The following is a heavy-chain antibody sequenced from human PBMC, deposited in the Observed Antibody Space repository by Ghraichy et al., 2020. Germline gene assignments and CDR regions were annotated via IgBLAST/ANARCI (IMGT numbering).Heavy chain of an antibody. V-gene: IGHV4-59*01. J-gene: IGHJ4*02. Sequence: SETLSLTCTVSGGSISSYYWSWIRQPPGKGLEWIGYIYYSGSTNYNPSLKSRVTISVDTSKNQFSLKLSSVTAADTAVYYCATSGWYGVYWGQGTLVTVSS. CDR2: IYYSGST. CDR3: ATSGWYGVY. D-gene: IGHD6-19*01. CDR1: GGSISSYY.